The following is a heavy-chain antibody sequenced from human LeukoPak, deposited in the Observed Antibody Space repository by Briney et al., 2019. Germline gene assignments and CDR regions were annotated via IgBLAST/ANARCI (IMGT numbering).Heavy chain of an antibody. CDR1: GFTFSSCA. CDR2: ISYSGGRT. J-gene: IGHJ4*02. CDR3: ARDLEAANTYYFDY. Sequence: PGGSLRLSCAASGFTFSSCAMSWVRQAPGKGLEWVSTISYSGGRTDYADSVKGRFAISRDNSKNTVYLQVNSLRDEDTAVYYCARDLEAANTYYFDYWGQGTMVTVSS. D-gene: IGHD6-13*01. V-gene: IGHV3-23*01.